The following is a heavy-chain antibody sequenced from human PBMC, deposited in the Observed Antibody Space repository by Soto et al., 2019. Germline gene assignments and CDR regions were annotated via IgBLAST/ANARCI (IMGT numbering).Heavy chain of an antibody. D-gene: IGHD2-15*01. Sequence: ASVKVSCKASGYTFTGYYMHWVRQAPGQGLEWMGWINPNSGGTNYAQKFQGWVTMTRDTSISTAYMELSRLRSVDTAVYYCARDLYEGSGGSDNWFDPWGQGTLVTVSS. CDR3: ARDLYEGSGGSDNWFDP. CDR2: INPNSGGT. CDR1: GYTFTGYY. V-gene: IGHV1-2*04. J-gene: IGHJ5*02.